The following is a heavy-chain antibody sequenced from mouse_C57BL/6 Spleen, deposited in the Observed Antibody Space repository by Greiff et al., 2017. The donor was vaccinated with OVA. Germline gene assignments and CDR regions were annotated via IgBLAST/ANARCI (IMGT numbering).Heavy chain of an antibody. Sequence: QVQLKESGPGLVAPSQSLSITCTVSGFSLTSYGVYWVRQPPGKGLEWLGVIWGGGSTNYNSALMSRLSISKDNSKSQVFLKMNSLQTDDTAMYYCAKHAPTVVGRDYAMDYWGQGTSVTVSS. CDR1: GFSLTSYG. CDR3: AKHAPTVVGRDYAMDY. CDR2: IWGGGST. J-gene: IGHJ4*01. D-gene: IGHD1-1*01. V-gene: IGHV2-9*01.